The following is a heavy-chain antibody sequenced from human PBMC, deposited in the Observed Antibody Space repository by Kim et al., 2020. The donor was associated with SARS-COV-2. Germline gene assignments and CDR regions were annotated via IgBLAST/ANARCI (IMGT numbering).Heavy chain of an antibody. CDR3: ARDKWELLRYPRTHDAFDI. CDR2: INAGNGNT. Sequence: ASVKVSCKASGYTFTSYAMHWVRQAPGQRLEWMGWINAGNGNTKYSQKFQGRVTITRDTSASTAYMELSSLRSEDTAVYYCARDKWELLRYPRTHDAFDIWGQGTMVTVSS. J-gene: IGHJ3*02. CDR1: GYTFTSYA. V-gene: IGHV1-3*01. D-gene: IGHD1-26*01.